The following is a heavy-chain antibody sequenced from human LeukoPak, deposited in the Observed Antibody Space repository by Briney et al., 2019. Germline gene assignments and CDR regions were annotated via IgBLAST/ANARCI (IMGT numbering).Heavy chain of an antibody. Sequence: SETLSLTCAVYGGSFSGYYWSWIRQPPGKGLEWIGEINHSGSTNYNPSLKSRVTTSVDSSKNQFSLKLSSVTAADTAVYYCARHTLVGARNAFDIWGQGTMVTVSS. V-gene: IGHV4-34*01. J-gene: IGHJ3*02. D-gene: IGHD1-26*01. CDR3: ARHTLVGARNAFDI. CDR1: GGSFSGYY. CDR2: INHSGST.